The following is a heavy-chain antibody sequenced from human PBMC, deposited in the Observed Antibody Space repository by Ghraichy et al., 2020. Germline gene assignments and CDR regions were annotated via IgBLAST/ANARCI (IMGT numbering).Heavy chain of an antibody. CDR2: ISGSGGST. CDR3: AAPYYYDSSGYYDLYAFDI. V-gene: IGHV3-23*01. Sequence: GESLNISCAASGFTFSSYAMSWVRQAPGKGLEWVSAISGSGGSTYYADSVKGRFTISRDNSKNTLYLQMNSLRAEDMAVYYCAAPYYYDSSGYYDLYAFDIWGQGTMVTVSS. CDR1: GFTFSSYA. J-gene: IGHJ3*02. D-gene: IGHD3-22*01.